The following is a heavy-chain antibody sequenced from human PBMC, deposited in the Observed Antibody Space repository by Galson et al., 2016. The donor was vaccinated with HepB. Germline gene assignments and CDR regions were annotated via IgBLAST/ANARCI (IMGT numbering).Heavy chain of an antibody. CDR3: AREARVRVTDY. CDR2: ISSSCTTI. Sequence: SLRLSCAASGFTFSDYYMSWIRQAPGKGLEWLSYISSSCTTIYYADSVKGRFTISRDNAKNSMYLQMNSRRAEDTAVYYCAREARVRVTDYWGQGTLVTVSS. V-gene: IGHV3-11*01. CDR1: GFTFSDYY. J-gene: IGHJ4*02. D-gene: IGHD4-23*01.